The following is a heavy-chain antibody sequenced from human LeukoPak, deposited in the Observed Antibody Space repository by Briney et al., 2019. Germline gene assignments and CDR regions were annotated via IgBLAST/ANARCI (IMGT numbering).Heavy chain of an antibody. CDR1: GGSISGYY. V-gene: IGHV4-4*07. Sequence: PSETLSLTRTVSGGSISGYYWSWIRQPAGKGLEWIGRIYTTGSTNYNPSLKSRVTMSVDTSKDQFSLKLSSVTAADTALYFCARHRMVGAIVFGYWGQGTLVTVSS. D-gene: IGHD2-21*01. J-gene: IGHJ4*02. CDR2: IYTTGST. CDR3: ARHRMVGAIVFGY.